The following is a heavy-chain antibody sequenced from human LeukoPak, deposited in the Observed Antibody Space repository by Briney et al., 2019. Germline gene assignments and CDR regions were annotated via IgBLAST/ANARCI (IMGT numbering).Heavy chain of an antibody. J-gene: IGHJ4*02. Sequence: PSETLSLTCAVYGGSFSGYYWSWIRQPPGNGLEWIGEINHSGSTNYNPSLKSRVTISVDTSKNQFSLKLSSVTAADTAVYYCARVRYSNYFDYWGQGTLVTVSS. CDR3: ARVRYSNYFDY. D-gene: IGHD4-11*01. CDR2: INHSGST. V-gene: IGHV4-34*01. CDR1: GGSFSGYY.